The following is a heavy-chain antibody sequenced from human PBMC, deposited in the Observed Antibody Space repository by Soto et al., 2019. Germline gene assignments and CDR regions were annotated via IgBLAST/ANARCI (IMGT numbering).Heavy chain of an antibody. CDR2: IWYDGSNK. V-gene: IGHV3-33*01. D-gene: IGHD2-21*01. J-gene: IGHJ3*02. Sequence: GGSLRLSCAASGFTFSSYGMHWVRQAPGKGLEWVAVIWYDGSNKYYADSVKGRFTISRDNSKNTLYLQMNSLRAEDAAVYYCAAGVDHSLIFPDAFAIWGQGTMVTVSS. CDR3: AAGVDHSLIFPDAFAI. CDR1: GFTFSSYG.